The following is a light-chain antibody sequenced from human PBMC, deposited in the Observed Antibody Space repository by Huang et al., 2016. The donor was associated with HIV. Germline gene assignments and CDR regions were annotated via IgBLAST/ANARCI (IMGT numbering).Light chain of an antibody. Sequence: PGERATLSCRASQSVRGRLAWYQQTPGQAPRLLIYDASSRATDIPDRFRGSGSGTDFTLTITRLAPEDFAVYYCQHYGGSPAPFGGGTKVEIK. J-gene: IGKJ4*01. CDR3: QHYGGSPAP. CDR1: QSVRGR. CDR2: DAS. V-gene: IGKV3-20*01.